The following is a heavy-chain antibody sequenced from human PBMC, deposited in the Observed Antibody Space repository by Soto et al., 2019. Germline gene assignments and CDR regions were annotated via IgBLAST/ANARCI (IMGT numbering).Heavy chain of an antibody. D-gene: IGHD4-4*01. CDR1: GYTFTSYD. V-gene: IGHV1-8*01. CDR3: ARVLQYPLDV. CDR2: MNPNSGNT. Sequence: QVQLVQSGAEVKKPGASVKVSCKASGYTFTSYDINWVRQATGQGLEWMGWMNPNSGNTGYAQKFQXXVXMXXNASISKAYMELSSLRSEGTAVYYCARVLQYPLDVWGQGTTVTVSS. J-gene: IGHJ6*02.